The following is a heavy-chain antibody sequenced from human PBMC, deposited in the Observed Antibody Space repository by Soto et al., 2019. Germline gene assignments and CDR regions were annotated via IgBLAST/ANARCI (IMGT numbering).Heavy chain of an antibody. Sequence: HVQLQESGPGLVKPSETLSLSCTVSGGSITRDYWTWIRQPPGNGLAWIGYISYNWVTTDPTNYNPSLKIRVTVPGDASKSQLSLKLTSVTAADTAVYYCAKGGYSGYDLGPEYLAIWGQGTLGTVSS. CDR1: GGSITRDY. CDR3: AKGGYSGYDLGPEYLAI. D-gene: IGHD5-12*01. V-gene: IGHV4-59*01. CDR2: ISYNWVTTDPT. J-gene: IGHJ4*02.